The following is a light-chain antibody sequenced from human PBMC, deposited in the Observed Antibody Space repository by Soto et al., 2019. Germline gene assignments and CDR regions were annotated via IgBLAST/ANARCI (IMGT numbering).Light chain of an antibody. V-gene: IGKV3-11*01. CDR3: HQRSNWPPT. Sequence: ENVLTQSPATLSLSPGERATLSCRASQSVSSNLAWYQQKPGQAPRLLIYDAANRATGIPARFSGSGSGTDFTLTSSSLQPEDFAVYYWHQRSNWPPTFGGGNKVEIK. J-gene: IGKJ4*01. CDR2: DAA. CDR1: QSVSSN.